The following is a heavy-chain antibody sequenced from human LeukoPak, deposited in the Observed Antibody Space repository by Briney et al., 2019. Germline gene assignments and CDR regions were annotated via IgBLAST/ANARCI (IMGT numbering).Heavy chain of an antibody. V-gene: IGHV4-59*12. CDR3: ATVSFYSGSFDY. D-gene: IGHD1-26*01. CDR1: GGSISSYY. Sequence: SETLSLTCTVSGGSISSYYWSWIRQPPGKGLEWIGYIYYSGSTYYNPSLKSRVTISVDTSKNQFSLKLSSVTAADTAVYYCATVSFYSGSFDYWGQGTLVTVSS. J-gene: IGHJ4*02. CDR2: IYYSGST.